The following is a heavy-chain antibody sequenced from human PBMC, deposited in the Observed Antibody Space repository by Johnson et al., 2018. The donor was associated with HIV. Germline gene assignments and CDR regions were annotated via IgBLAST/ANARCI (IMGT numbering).Heavy chain of an antibody. CDR3: GRESTGAGTAFDI. J-gene: IGHJ3*02. CDR1: GFTFSNHH. D-gene: IGHD2-8*02. CDR2: INRDGSDK. V-gene: IGHV3-7*01. Sequence: VQLVESGGGLVQPGGSLRLSCAASGFTFSNHHMTWVRQAPGKGLEWVAKINRDGSDKYYGDSVKGRFTISRDNAQDSLYLQMNSLRVDDTAVYYCGRESTGAGTAFDIWGQGTMVTVS.